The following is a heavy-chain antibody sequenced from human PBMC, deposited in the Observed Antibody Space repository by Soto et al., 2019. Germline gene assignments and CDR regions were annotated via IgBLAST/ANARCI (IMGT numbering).Heavy chain of an antibody. CDR2: MSYDGSNK. J-gene: IGHJ4*02. CDR1: GFTFSSYG. D-gene: IGHD3-22*01. CDR3: EKDGDDSRGYSLDY. Sequence: PVASLRLSCAASGFTFSSYGMHWVRQAPGKGLEWVAVMSYDGSNKYYADSVKRRFTIARDNSKNTLYLQMNSLKAENKAVYYWEKDGDDSRGYSLDYWGKGTLVAVS. V-gene: IGHV3-30*18.